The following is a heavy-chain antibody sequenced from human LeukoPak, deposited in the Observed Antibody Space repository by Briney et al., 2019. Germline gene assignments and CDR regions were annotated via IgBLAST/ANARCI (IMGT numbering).Heavy chain of an antibody. J-gene: IGHJ4*02. V-gene: IGHV1-69*05. Sequence: SVKVSCKASGGTFSSYAISGVRQAPGQGVEWVGRIIPIFGTANNAQKFRGRVTTTTDESMTTAYMELSSLRSEDTAVYYCARDTAAAGFDYWGQGTLVTVSS. CDR2: IIPIFGTA. D-gene: IGHD6-13*01. CDR3: ARDTAAAGFDY. CDR1: GGTFSSYA.